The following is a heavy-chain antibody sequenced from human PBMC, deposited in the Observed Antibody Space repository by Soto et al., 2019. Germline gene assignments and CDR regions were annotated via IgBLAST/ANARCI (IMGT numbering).Heavy chain of an antibody. V-gene: IGHV4-34*01. J-gene: IGHJ6*02. Sequence: QVQLQQWGAGLLKPSETLSLTCAVYGGSFSGYYWSWIRQPPGKGLEWIGEINHSGSTNYNPSLKSRVNISVDTSKNQFSLTLSSVTAAHTAVYYCARFRAVAGTYYYYGMDVWGQGTTVTVSS. CDR1: GGSFSGYY. CDR2: INHSGST. CDR3: ARFRAVAGTYYYYGMDV. D-gene: IGHD6-19*01.